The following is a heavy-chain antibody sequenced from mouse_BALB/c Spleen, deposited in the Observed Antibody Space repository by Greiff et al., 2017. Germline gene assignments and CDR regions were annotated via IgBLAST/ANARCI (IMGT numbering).Heavy chain of an antibody. CDR2: ISDGGSYT. CDR1: GFTFSDYY. Sequence: EVKLVESGGGLVKPGGSLKLSCAASGFTFSDYYMYLVRQTPEKRLEWVATISDGGSYTYYPDSVKGRFTISRDNAKNNLYLQTSSLKSEDTAMYYCARDRRSYAMDYWGQGTSVTVSS. J-gene: IGHJ4*01. V-gene: IGHV5-4*02. CDR3: ARDRRSYAMDY.